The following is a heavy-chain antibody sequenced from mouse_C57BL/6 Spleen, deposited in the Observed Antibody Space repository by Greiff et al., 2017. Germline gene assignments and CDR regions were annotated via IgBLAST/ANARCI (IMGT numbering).Heavy chain of an antibody. J-gene: IGHJ4*01. CDR2: ISGGSSTI. D-gene: IGHD2-4*01. V-gene: IGHV5-17*01. CDR3: ARGDDYDEDYYAMDY. CDR1: GFTFSDYG. Sequence: EVHLVESGGGLVKPGGSLKLSCAASGFTFSDYGMHWVRQAPEKGLEWVAYISGGSSTIYYADTVKGRVTISRDNAKNTLFLQMTSLRSEDTAMYYCARGDDYDEDYYAMDYWGQGTSVTVSS.